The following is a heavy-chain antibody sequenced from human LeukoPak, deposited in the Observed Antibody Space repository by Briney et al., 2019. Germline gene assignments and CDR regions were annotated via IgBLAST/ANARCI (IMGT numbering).Heavy chain of an antibody. CDR1: GFTFSSYS. Sequence: GGSLRLSCATSGFTFSSYSMNWVRQAPGKGLEWVSYISSSSSTIYYADSVKGRFTIFRDNAKNSLYLQMNSLRAEDTAVYYCAREHATLDYWGQGTLVTVSS. CDR3: AREHATLDY. CDR2: ISSSSSTI. V-gene: IGHV3-48*04. J-gene: IGHJ4*02.